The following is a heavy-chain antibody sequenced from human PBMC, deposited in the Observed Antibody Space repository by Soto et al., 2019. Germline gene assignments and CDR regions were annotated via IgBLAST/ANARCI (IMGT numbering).Heavy chain of an antibody. V-gene: IGHV4-31*03. CDR3: ARGEVVASNWFDP. D-gene: IGHD2-15*01. Sequence: QVQMQESGPGLVKPSQTVYLTCSVSGGSIIDSGSFYWDWIRQHPGKGLEWIGYIYYSGSTYYNRSLKSRATISLDTSKNQFSLKLTSVTAADTAIYYCARGEVVASNWFDPWGQGTLVTVSS. CDR1: GGSIIDSGSFY. CDR2: IYYSGST. J-gene: IGHJ5*02.